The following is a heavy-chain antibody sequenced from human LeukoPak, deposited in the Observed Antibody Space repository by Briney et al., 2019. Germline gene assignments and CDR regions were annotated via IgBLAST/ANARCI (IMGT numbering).Heavy chain of an antibody. CDR3: ARDEDYGIFVNVDY. CDR2: ISTYNGNT. CDR1: GYSFVLYG. J-gene: IGHJ4*02. V-gene: IGHV1-18*01. D-gene: IGHD4-17*01. Sequence: GASVKVSCKASGYSFVLYGISWVRQAPGQGPEWMGWISTYNGNTKYAEKVQGRVTMTTDTPTSTAYMELRSLRSDDTAVYYCARDEDYGIFVNVDYWGQGTLVTVSS.